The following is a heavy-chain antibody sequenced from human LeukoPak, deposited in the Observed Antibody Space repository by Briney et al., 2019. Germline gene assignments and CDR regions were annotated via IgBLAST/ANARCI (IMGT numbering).Heavy chain of an antibody. Sequence: ASVKVSCKASGGTFSSYAISWVRQAPGQGLEWMGWISAYNGNTNYAQKLQGRVTMTTDTSTSTAYMELRSLRSDDTAVYYCAREYYDSSGYWTLTFDYWGQGTLVTVSS. V-gene: IGHV1-18*01. CDR1: GGTFSSYA. J-gene: IGHJ4*02. D-gene: IGHD3-22*01. CDR3: AREYYDSSGYWTLTFDY. CDR2: ISAYNGNT.